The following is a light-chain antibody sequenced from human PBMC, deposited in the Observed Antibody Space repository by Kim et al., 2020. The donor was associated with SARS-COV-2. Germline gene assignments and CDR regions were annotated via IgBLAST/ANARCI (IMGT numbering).Light chain of an antibody. CDR2: DDD. CDR3: GAWDNSLSAVV. J-gene: IGLJ2*01. CDR1: SSNIGSHY. Sequence: GQRFSMSCSGASSNIGSHYVSWYVQLPGTAPKLLIYDDDKRPSGIPDRFSGSKSGSSATLGITGLQTGDEADYYCGAWDNSLSAVVFGGGTKLTVL. V-gene: IGLV1-51*01.